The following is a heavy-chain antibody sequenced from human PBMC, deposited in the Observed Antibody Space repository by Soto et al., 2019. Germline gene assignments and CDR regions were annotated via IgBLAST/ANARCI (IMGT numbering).Heavy chain of an antibody. CDR1: GFTFSSYA. CDR3: AKGGIKLWLRHMYY. Sequence: PGGSLRLSCAASGFTFSSYAMIWVRQAPGKGLEWVSAISGSGGSTYYAGSVKGRFTISRDNSKNTLYLQMNSLRAEDTAVYYCAKGGIKLWLRHMYYWGQGTLVTVSS. J-gene: IGHJ4*02. CDR2: ISGSGGST. D-gene: IGHD5-18*01. V-gene: IGHV3-23*01.